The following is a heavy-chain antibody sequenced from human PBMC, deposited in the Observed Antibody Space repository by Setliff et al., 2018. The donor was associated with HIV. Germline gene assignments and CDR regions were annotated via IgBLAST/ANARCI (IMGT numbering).Heavy chain of an antibody. V-gene: IGHV1-46*01. CDR1: GYSFSKNG. Sequence: ASVKVSCKASGYSFSKNGISWVRQAPGQGLEWMGMVNSGSGSTVFAQKFQGRVTMTTDTSTNTVYLELTSLRSEDTAVYFCARRVSYATGGYSLGYWGQGTLVTVSS. CDR2: VNSGSGST. J-gene: IGHJ4*02. CDR3: ARRVSYATGGYSLGY. D-gene: IGHD2-15*01.